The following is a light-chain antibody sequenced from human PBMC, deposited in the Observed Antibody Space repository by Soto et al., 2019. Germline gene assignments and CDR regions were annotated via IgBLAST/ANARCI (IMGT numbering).Light chain of an antibody. CDR3: QQYYSNPFT. CDR1: QSVLYSSNNKNY. J-gene: IGKJ2*01. CDR2: WAS. V-gene: IGKV4-1*01. Sequence: DIVMTQSPDSLAVSLGERASINCKSSQSVLYSSNNKNYLAWYQQKPGQPPKLLIYWASTRESGVPDRFSGRGSGTDFSIPISSLQAEDVAVYYCQQYYSNPFTFGQGTKLEIK.